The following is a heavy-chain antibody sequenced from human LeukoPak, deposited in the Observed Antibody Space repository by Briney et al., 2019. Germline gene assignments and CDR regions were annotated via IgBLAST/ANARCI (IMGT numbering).Heavy chain of an antibody. CDR3: ARPHYGGNEHFQH. D-gene: IGHD4-23*01. V-gene: IGHV4-34*01. CDR2: INPRAST. Sequence: SETLSLTCAVYGRSFRGYYLSGIRHPPGKGLEWIGEINPRASTNHNPSLKSRVTISVATSKPQLSLKLSSATAADTAVYYCARPHYGGNEHFQHWGQGTLVTVSS. CDR1: GRSFRGYY. J-gene: IGHJ1*01.